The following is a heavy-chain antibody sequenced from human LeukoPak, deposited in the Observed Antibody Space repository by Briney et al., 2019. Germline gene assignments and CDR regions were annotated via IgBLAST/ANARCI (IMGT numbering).Heavy chain of an antibody. CDR2: INWNGGST. Sequence: GGSLRLSCAASGFTFDDYGMSWVRQAPGKGLEWVSGINWNGGSTGYADSVKGRFTISRDNAKNSLYLQMNSLRAEDTALYYCARVGPISYSSSWYSYYYMDVWGKGTTVTVSS. J-gene: IGHJ6*03. V-gene: IGHV3-20*04. D-gene: IGHD6-13*01. CDR3: ARVGPISYSSSWYSYYYMDV. CDR1: GFTFDDYG.